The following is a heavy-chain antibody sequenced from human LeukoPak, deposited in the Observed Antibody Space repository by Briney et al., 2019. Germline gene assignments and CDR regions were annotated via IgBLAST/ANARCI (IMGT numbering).Heavy chain of an antibody. D-gene: IGHD2-15*01. Sequence: QPGGSLRLSCAASGFTFSSYAMSWVRQAPGKGLEWVSTISGSGGNTNYADSVKGRFTISRDNSKNTLYLQMNSLRAEDTAVYYCAKDQRGSGHTWDPWGQGTLVTVSS. V-gene: IGHV3-23*01. CDR1: GFTFSSYA. CDR2: ISGSGGNT. CDR3: AKDQRGSGHTWDP. J-gene: IGHJ5*02.